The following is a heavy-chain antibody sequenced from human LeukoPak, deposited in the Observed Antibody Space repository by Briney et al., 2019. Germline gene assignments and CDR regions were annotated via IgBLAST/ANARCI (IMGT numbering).Heavy chain of an antibody. D-gene: IGHD3-10*01. V-gene: IGHV4-59*01. CDR1: GGSISNYY. CDR2: IYYIGNT. J-gene: IGHJ4*02. Sequence: SETLSLTCTVSGGSISNYYWSWIRQPPGKGLEWIGYIYYIGNTKYNSSLKSRVTISVDTSKNQFSLNLTSVTAADTAVYYCARVTSGFGTNMDVWGQGTLVTVSS. CDR3: ARVTSGFGTNMDV.